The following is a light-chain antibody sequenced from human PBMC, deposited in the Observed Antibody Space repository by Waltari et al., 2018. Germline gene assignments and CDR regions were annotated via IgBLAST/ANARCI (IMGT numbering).Light chain of an antibody. CDR1: QSLLYSNGKTH. CDR2: EVS. J-gene: IGKJ4*01. CDR3: MQSIELPPT. Sequence: DIVMTQTPLSLSVTPGQPASISCKSSQSLLYSNGKTHLYWFLQKPGQPPQLLIYEVSNRFSGVPDRFSVGESVTYFTLKISRVEADYVAVYYFMQSIELPPTFGGGTKLDIK. V-gene: IGKV2D-29*01.